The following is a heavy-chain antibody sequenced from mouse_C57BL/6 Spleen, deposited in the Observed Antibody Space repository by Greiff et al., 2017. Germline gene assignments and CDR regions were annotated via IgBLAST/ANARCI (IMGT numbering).Heavy chain of an antibody. J-gene: IGHJ2*01. D-gene: IGHD4-1*01. CDR3: TRGLTGDY. V-gene: IGHV5-9-1*02. CDR2: ISSGGDYI. Sequence: EVKLMESGEGLVKPGGSLKLSCAASGFTFSSYAMSLVRLPPQTRLEWVAYISSGGDYIYYAATVKGRFTISSDNARNTLYLQMSSLKSEDTAMYYCTRGLTGDYWGQGTTLTVSS. CDR1: GFTFSSYA.